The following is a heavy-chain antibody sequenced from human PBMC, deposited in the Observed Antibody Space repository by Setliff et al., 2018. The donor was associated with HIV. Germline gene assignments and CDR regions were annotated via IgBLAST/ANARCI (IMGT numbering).Heavy chain of an antibody. CDR3: ASHGGPYYYSLDSDY. D-gene: IGHD3-10*01. J-gene: IGHJ4*02. V-gene: IGHV1-69*10. CDR2: IIPILGIA. CDR1: GGTFSSYA. Sequence: GASVKVSCKASGGTFSSYAISWVRQAPGQGLEWMGGIIPILGIANYAQKFQGRVTITADKSTSTAYMELSSLRSEDTAVYYCASHGGPYYYSLDSDYWGQGTLVTVSS.